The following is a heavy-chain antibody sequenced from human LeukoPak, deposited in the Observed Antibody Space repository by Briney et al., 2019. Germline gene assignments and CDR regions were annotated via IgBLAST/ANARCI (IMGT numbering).Heavy chain of an antibody. CDR1: GFTFSSYW. CDR3: ARHLSGVTGYTYGRGIDY. CDR2: IKKDGGEK. Sequence: GGSLRLSCAASGFTFSSYWMSWVRQAPGKGLEWVANIKKDGGEKYYVDSVRGRITISRDNAKKSLYLQMNNLRAEDTAVYYCARHLSGVTGYTYGRGIDYWGQGTLVTVSS. J-gene: IGHJ4*02. V-gene: IGHV3-7*01. D-gene: IGHD5-18*01.